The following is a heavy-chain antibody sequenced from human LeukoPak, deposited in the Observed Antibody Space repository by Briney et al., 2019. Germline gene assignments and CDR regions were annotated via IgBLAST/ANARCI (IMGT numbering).Heavy chain of an antibody. CDR1: GFTVSSIY. V-gene: IGHV3-53*01. CDR2: IYSGGST. D-gene: IGHD6-19*01. CDR3: ARDGGSGWLTVDY. J-gene: IGHJ4*02. Sequence: GGSLRLSCAASGFTVSSIYMSWVRQAPGKGLEWVSVIYSGGSTYYADSVKGRFTISRDNSKNTLYLQMNSLRAEDTAVYYCARDGGSGWLTVDYWGQGTLVTVSS.